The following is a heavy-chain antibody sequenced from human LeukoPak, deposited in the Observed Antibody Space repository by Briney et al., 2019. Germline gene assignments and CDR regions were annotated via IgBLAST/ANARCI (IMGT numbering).Heavy chain of an antibody. D-gene: IGHD3-22*01. Sequence: PGGSLRLSCAASGFTFSSNSMNWVRQAPGKGLEWVSYISSTGGTIYYADSMKGRFTISRDNAKNSLYLQMNSLKASDTAMYYCARVQLKQYYYDSSGYYPNGAFDIWGQGTMVTVSS. V-gene: IGHV3-48*04. CDR3: ARVQLKQYYYDSSGYYPNGAFDI. CDR1: GFTFSSNS. J-gene: IGHJ3*02. CDR2: ISSTGGTI.